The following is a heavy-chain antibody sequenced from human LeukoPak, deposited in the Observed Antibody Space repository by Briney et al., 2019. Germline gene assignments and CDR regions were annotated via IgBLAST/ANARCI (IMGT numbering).Heavy chain of an antibody. V-gene: IGHV4-39*01. Sequence: SETLSLTCTVSGVSISSSNSYWGWIRQPPGKGLEWIGSIYYSGNTYYNASLKSQVSISIDTSKNQFSLKLTSVTAADTAVYYCARGCRDGYSNYWYFDLWGRGTLVTVSS. D-gene: IGHD5-24*01. CDR3: ARGCRDGYSNYWYFDL. J-gene: IGHJ2*01. CDR2: IYYSGNT. CDR1: GVSISSSNSY.